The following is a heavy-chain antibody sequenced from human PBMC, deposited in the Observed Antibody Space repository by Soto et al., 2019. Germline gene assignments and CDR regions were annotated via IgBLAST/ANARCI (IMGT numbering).Heavy chain of an antibody. CDR1: GYRFTDYW. D-gene: IGHD2-21*01. Sequence: PGESLKISCKGSGYRFTDYWVVWVRQMPGKGLEWMGYIYPGDSDTRYSPSFQGQVTVSADKSITTAYLQWNSLKASDTAMYYCARKQDYFNYHSMDVWGQGTPVTVSS. CDR3: ARKQDYFNYHSMDV. J-gene: IGHJ6*02. CDR2: IYPGDSDT. V-gene: IGHV5-51*01.